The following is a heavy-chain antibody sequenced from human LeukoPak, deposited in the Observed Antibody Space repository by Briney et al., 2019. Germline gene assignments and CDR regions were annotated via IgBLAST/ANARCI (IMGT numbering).Heavy chain of an antibody. V-gene: IGHV1-46*01. Sequence: AAVKVSSTASGYTLTIYYMHWVRQAPGQGLEWMGIINPSGGSTSYAQKFQGRVTMTTDTSTSTVYMELSSLRTEDTAVYYCARDARVGYCSSTSCYNWFDPWGQGTLVTVSS. CDR2: INPSGGST. CDR1: GYTLTIYY. CDR3: ARDARVGYCSSTSCYNWFDP. J-gene: IGHJ5*02. D-gene: IGHD2-2*01.